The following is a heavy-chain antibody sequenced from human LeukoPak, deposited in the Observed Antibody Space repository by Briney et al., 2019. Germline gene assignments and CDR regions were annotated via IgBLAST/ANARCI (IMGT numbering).Heavy chain of an antibody. J-gene: IGHJ1*01. CDR3: AGARYSSGWILD. D-gene: IGHD6-19*01. CDR2: IYYSGST. Sequence: SETLSLSCTVSGGSISSYYWSWIRQPPGKGLEWIGYIYYSGSTNYNPSLKSRVTISVDTSKNQFSLKLSSVTAADTAVYYCAGARYSSGWILDWGQGTLVTVPS. V-gene: IGHV4-59*01. CDR1: GGSISSYY.